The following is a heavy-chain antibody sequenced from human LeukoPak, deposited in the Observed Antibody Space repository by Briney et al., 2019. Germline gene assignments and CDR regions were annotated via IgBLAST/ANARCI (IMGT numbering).Heavy chain of an antibody. D-gene: IGHD3-3*01. CDR2: IYHSGST. V-gene: IGHV4-38-2*02. Sequence: IPSETLSLTCTVSGYSISSGYYWGWIRQPPGKGLEWIGSIYHSGSTYYNPSLKSRVTISVDTSKNQFSLELSSVTAADTAVYYCASSSITIFGVVSFDYWGQGTLVTVSS. J-gene: IGHJ4*02. CDR1: GYSISSGYY. CDR3: ASSSITIFGVVSFDY.